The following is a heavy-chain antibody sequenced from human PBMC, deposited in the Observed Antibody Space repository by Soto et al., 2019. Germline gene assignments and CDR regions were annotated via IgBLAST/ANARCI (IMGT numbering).Heavy chain of an antibody. J-gene: IGHJ6*02. Sequence: KGLEWMGIIYPGDSDTRYSPSFQGQVTISADKSISTAYLQWSSLKASDTAMYYCARRGAGRVYYYGMDVWGPGIPVTV. CDR3: ARRGAGRVYYYGMDV. V-gene: IGHV5-51*01. CDR2: IYPGDSDT. D-gene: IGHD3-10*01.